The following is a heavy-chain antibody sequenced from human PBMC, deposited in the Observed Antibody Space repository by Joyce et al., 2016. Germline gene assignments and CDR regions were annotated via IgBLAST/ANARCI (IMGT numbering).Heavy chain of an antibody. CDR2: INHRGSS. Sequence: QAQLHQRGAGLVKPSETLPLTCSVSGGSLSGYLWTWVRQSPGKGPEWLGEINHRGSSSYSPSVRIRLTMSVDTSKNEFSLKLTSVTAADTAVYYCARAVLYLVTSYLSSWGQGTPVIVSS. CDR3: ARAVLYLVTSYLSS. J-gene: IGHJ4*02. CDR1: GGSLSGYL. D-gene: IGHD2/OR15-2a*01. V-gene: IGHV4-34*01.